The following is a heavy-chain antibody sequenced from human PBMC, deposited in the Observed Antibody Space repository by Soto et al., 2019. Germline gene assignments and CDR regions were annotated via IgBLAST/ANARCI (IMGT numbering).Heavy chain of an antibody. D-gene: IGHD3-3*01. CDR1: GFSLTTSGVG. Sequence: QITLKESGPTVVKPTETLTLTCTFSGFSLTTSGVGVGWVRQSPGKAPEWLALIYWDDDKRYSTSLKSRLIITKDTSKNQVVLTMANVDPADTATYYCAHRVLRTVFGLVTTTAIYFDFWGPGTPVVVSS. J-gene: IGHJ4*02. CDR3: AHRVLRTVFGLVTTTAIYFDF. V-gene: IGHV2-5*02. CDR2: IYWDDDK.